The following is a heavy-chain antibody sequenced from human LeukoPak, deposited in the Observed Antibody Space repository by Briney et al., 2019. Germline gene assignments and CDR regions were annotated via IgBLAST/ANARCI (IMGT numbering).Heavy chain of an antibody. D-gene: IGHD5-24*01. CDR3: ARGRVRRPTKNYFDY. V-gene: IGHV3-7*01. CDR1: GFRFNTYW. Sequence: GGSLRLSCAASGFRFNTYWMSWVRQAPGKGLEWVANIKQDGNEKYYADSVKGRFTISRDNGKNSLDLQMNSLRADDTAVYYCARGRVRRPTKNYFDYWGQGTLVTVSS. CDR2: IKQDGNEK. J-gene: IGHJ4*02.